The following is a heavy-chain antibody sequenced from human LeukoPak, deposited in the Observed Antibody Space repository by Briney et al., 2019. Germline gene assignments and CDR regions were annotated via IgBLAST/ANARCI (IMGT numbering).Heavy chain of an antibody. CDR2: IYYSGST. D-gene: IGHD3-22*01. CDR3: ARHKGYYDSSGYYYYYGMDV. J-gene: IGHJ6*02. Sequence: SETLSLTCTVSGGSISSYYWSWIRQPPGKGLEWIGYIYYSGSTNYNPSLKSRVAISVDTSKNQFSLKLSSVTAADTAVYYCARHKGYYDSSGYYYYYGMDVWGQGTTVTVSS. CDR1: GGSISSYY. V-gene: IGHV4-59*08.